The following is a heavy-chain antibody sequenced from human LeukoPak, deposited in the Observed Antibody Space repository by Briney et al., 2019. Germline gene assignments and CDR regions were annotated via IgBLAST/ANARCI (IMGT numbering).Heavy chain of an antibody. CDR3: ARGDKQLLFKRNKGGFYP. D-gene: IGHD1-1*01. J-gene: IGHJ5*02. CDR1: GFTFSTYG. V-gene: IGHV3-30*02. CDR2: IRYDGSTN. Sequence: GGSLRLSCAASGFTFSTYGMHWVRQAPGKGLEWVAFIRYDGSTNYYADSVKGRFTISRDNSKNTLYLQMNSLRAEDTAVYYCARGDKQLLFKRNKGGFYPWGQGTLVTVSS.